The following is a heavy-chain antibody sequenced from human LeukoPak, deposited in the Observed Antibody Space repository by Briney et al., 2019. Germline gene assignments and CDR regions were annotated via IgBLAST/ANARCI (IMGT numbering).Heavy chain of an antibody. J-gene: IGHJ3*01. Sequence: ASVKVSCKASGYTFTGYYMHWVRQAPGQGLEWMGWINPNSGGTKYIQKFQGRVTMTSDTSISTSYMELSRLRSDDTAVYYCSRVEYGDAFDFWGQGTLVTVSS. CDR3: SRVEYGDAFDF. V-gene: IGHV1-2*02. CDR1: GYTFTGYY. D-gene: IGHD2-8*01. CDR2: INPNSGGT.